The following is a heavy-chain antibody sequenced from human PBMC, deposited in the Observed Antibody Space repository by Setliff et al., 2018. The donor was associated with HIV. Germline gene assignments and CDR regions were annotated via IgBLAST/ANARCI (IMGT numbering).Heavy chain of an antibody. Sequence: LSLTCTVSGDSIRSGNFFWSWIRQSPGKGLEWIGYVYFSGSATHNPSLKSPVSISVDTSKNQFYLTLSSVTAADTAVYYCARGRVFCNGDSCYHFDFWGQGILGTVSS. CDR2: VYFSGSA. D-gene: IGHD2-15*01. CDR3: ARGRVFCNGDSCYHFDF. J-gene: IGHJ4*02. V-gene: IGHV4-30-4*01. CDR1: GDSIRSGNFF.